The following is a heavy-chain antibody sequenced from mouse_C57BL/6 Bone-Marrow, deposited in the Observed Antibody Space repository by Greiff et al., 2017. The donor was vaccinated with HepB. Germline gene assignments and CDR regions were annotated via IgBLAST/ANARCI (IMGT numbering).Heavy chain of an antibody. CDR2: INPNNGGT. CDR1: GYTFTDYY. V-gene: IGHV1-26*01. D-gene: IGHD2-3*01. J-gene: IGHJ3*01. CDR3: ARRGWLLRAWFAY. Sequence: VQLQQSGPELVKPGASVKISCKASGYTFTDYYMNWVKQSHGKSLEWIGDINPNNGGTSYNQKFKGKATLTVDKSSSTAYMELRSLTSEDSAVYYCARRGWLLRAWFAYWGQGTLVTVSA.